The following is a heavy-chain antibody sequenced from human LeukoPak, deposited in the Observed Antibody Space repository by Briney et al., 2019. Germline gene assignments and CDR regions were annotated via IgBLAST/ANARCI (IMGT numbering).Heavy chain of an antibody. CDR3: ARAHITMVRGVIITHPYYFDY. D-gene: IGHD3-10*01. J-gene: IGHJ4*02. V-gene: IGHV4-59*01. CDR1: GGSISSYY. Sequence: AETLSLTCTVSGGSISSYYWSWIRQPPGKGLEWIWYIYYSGSTNYNPSLKSRVTISVDTSKNQFSLKLSSVTAADTAVYYCARAHITMVRGVIITHPYYFDYWGQGTLVTVSS. CDR2: IYYSGST.